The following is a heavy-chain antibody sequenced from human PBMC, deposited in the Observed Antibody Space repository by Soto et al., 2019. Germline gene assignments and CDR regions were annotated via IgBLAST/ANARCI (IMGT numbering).Heavy chain of an antibody. D-gene: IGHD1-26*01. V-gene: IGHV1-8*01. Sequence: QAQLVQSGAEVKKAGGSVKVSCKASGYTFTGYDINWVRQATGQGLEWMGWMNPNSGNTGYAQNFQGRVTMTRDNSITTAYMELTSLRDDDSAVYYCAGEKVGTTGIDFWGQGTLVTVSS. CDR2: MNPNSGNT. CDR1: GYTFTGYD. CDR3: AGEKVGTTGIDF. J-gene: IGHJ4*02.